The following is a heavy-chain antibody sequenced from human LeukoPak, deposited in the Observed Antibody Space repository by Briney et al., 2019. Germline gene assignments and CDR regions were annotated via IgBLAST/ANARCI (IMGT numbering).Heavy chain of an antibody. J-gene: IGHJ5*02. CDR1: GGCISSYY. V-gene: IGHV4-4*07. CDR2: NYTSGST. D-gene: IGHD3-22*01. CDR3: ARASWSYYYDSSGYYRYNWFDP. Sequence: SESLSLTCTVSGGCISSYYWSWIRQPAGKGLEWIGRNYTSGSTNYNPSLKSRVTMSVDTSKNQFSLKLSSVTAADTAVYYCARASWSYYYDSSGYYRYNWFDPWGQGTLVTVSS.